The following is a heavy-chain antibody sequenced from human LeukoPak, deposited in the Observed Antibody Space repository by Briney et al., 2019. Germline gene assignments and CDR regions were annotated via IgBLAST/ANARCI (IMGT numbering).Heavy chain of an antibody. V-gene: IGHV4-59*11. Sequence: SETLSLTCTVSGGSISSHYWSWIRQPPGKGLEWIGYIYYSGSTNYNPSLKSRVTISVDTSKNQFSLKRSSVTASDTAVYYRAKPPPPKLDYGGKGTRVTVSP. CDR3: AKPPPPKLDY. CDR2: IYYSGST. J-gene: IGHJ4*02. CDR1: GGSISSHY.